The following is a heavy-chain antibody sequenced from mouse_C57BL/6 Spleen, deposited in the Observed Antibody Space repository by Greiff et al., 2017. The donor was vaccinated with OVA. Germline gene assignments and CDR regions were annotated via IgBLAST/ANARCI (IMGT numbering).Heavy chain of an antibody. V-gene: IGHV1-15*01. CDR2: IDPETGGT. J-gene: IGHJ2*01. CDR3: TRSGAVVAPDY. CDR1: GYTFTDYE. D-gene: IGHD1-1*01. Sequence: QVQLKESGAELVRPGASVTLSCKASGYTFTDYEMHWVKQTPVHGLEWIGAIDPETGGTAYNQKFKGKAILTADKSSSTAYMELRSLTSEDSAVYYCTRSGAVVAPDYWGQGTTLTVSS.